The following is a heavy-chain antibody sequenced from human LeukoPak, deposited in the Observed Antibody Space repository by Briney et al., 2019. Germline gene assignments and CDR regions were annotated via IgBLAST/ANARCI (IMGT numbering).Heavy chain of an antibody. Sequence: PSDTLSLTCTVSDASITNYYWGWIRQPAGKGLEWIGRIYTSGSTDYNPSLKSRVTISVDRSKNQFSLKLSSVTAADTAVYYCASTYCSGGSCYGAFGYWGQGTLVTVSS. CDR3: ASTYCSGGSCYGAFGY. V-gene: IGHV4-4*07. CDR1: DASITNYY. J-gene: IGHJ4*02. CDR2: IYTSGST. D-gene: IGHD2-15*01.